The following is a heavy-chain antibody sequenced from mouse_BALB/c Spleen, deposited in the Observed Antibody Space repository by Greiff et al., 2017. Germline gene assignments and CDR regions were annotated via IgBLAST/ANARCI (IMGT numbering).Heavy chain of an antibody. V-gene: IGHV3-2*02. CDR3: ASLYYDYDEDFDY. D-gene: IGHD2-4*01. Sequence: EVQLQESGPGLVKPSQSLSLTCTVTGYSITSDYAWNWIRQFPGNKLEWMGYISYSGSTSYNPSLKSRISITRDTSKNQFFLQLNSVTTEDTATYYCASLYYDYDEDFDYWGQGTTLTVSS. CDR2: ISYSGST. CDR1: GYSITSDYA. J-gene: IGHJ2*01.